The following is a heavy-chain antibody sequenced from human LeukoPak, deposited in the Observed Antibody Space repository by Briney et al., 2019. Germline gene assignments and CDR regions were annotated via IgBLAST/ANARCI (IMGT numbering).Heavy chain of an antibody. Sequence: PGGSLRLSCAGSGFTFSSNPLSWVRQAPGKGLEYVSAISSTGGDAYYANSVKGRFTISRDNSNNMLYLQMGSLRPEDMAVYYCARAENSGCYSYWGQGTLVTVSS. CDR1: GFTFSSNP. CDR3: ARAENSGCYSY. CDR2: ISSTGGDA. D-gene: IGHD1-26*01. J-gene: IGHJ4*02. V-gene: IGHV3-64*01.